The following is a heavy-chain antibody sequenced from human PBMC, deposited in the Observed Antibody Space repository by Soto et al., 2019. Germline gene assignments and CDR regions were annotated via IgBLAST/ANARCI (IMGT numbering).Heavy chain of an antibody. CDR2: IKQDGSEK. J-gene: IGHJ3*02. V-gene: IGHV3-7*01. Sequence: GGSLRLSCAASGFTFSSYWMSWVRQAPGKGLEWVANIKQDGSEKYYVDSVKGRFTISRDNAKNSLYLQMNSLRAEDTAVYYCARDVTSVSYGNLDAFDIWGQGTMVTVSS. D-gene: IGHD4-4*01. CDR1: GFTFSSYW. CDR3: ARDVTSVSYGNLDAFDI.